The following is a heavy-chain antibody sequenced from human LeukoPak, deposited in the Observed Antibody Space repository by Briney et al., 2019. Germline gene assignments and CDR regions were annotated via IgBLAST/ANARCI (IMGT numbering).Heavy chain of an antibody. V-gene: IGHV3-49*04. CDR3: TRANYYGSGAQGY. J-gene: IGHJ4*02. CDR2: IRSKAYGGTT. D-gene: IGHD3-10*01. Sequence: GGSLRPSCTASGFTFGDYAMSWVRQAPGKGLEWVGFIRSKAYGGTTEYAASVKGRFTISRDDSKSIAYLQMNSLKTEDTAVYYCTRANYYGSGAQGYWGQGTLVTVSS. CDR1: GFTFGDYA.